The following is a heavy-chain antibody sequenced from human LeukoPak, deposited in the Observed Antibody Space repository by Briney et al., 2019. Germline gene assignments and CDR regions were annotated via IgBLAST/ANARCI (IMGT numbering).Heavy chain of an antibody. Sequence: GGSLRLSCAASGFTFSSYGMHWVRQAPGKGLEWVGVISYDGSNKYYADSVKGRFTISRDNSKNTLYLQMNSLRAEDTAVYYCAKGGTAMAVFDYWGQGTLVTVSS. CDR1: GFTFSSYG. D-gene: IGHD5-18*01. V-gene: IGHV3-30*18. J-gene: IGHJ4*02. CDR3: AKGGTAMAVFDY. CDR2: ISYDGSNK.